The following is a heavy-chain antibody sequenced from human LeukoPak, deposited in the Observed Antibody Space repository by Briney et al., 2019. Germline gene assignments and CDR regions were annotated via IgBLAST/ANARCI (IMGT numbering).Heavy chain of an antibody. CDR3: ASFILSGSYYGGFDY. CDR1: GYTFTSYA. Sequence: ASVKVSCKASGYTFTSYAMNWVRQAPGQGLEWMGWINTKTGNPTYAQGFTGRFVFSLDTSVSTAYLQISSLKAEDTAVYYCASFILSGSYYGGFDYWGQGTLVTVSS. D-gene: IGHD1-26*01. CDR2: INTKTGNP. V-gene: IGHV7-4-1*02. J-gene: IGHJ4*02.